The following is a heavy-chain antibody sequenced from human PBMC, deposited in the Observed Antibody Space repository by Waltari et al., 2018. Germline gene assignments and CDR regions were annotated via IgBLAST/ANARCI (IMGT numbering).Heavy chain of an antibody. CDR2: VDPKDGET. Sequence: VQLVQSGAEVKKPVPTVKISCKASGYTFTDYYIHWLQQAPCKGLEWMGRVDPKDGETTYAEKFQGRVTITADTSTDTDYMELSSLRSEDTAVYYCATDPIYGDPFDYWGQGTLVTVSS. V-gene: IGHV1-69-2*01. D-gene: IGHD4-17*01. J-gene: IGHJ4*02. CDR3: ATDPIYGDPFDY. CDR1: GYTFTDYY.